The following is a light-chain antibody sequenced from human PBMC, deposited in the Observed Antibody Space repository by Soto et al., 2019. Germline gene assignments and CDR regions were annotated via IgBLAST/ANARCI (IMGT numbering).Light chain of an antibody. CDR1: QSISSW. CDR3: QQSFT. CDR2: KAS. V-gene: IGKV1-5*03. J-gene: IGKJ3*01. Sequence: DIQMTQSPSTLSASVGDRVTITCRASQSISSWLAWYQQKPGKAPKLLIYKASTLESGVPSRFIGSGSGTEFTITISSLQPDDFATYYCQQSFTFGPGTKVDIK.